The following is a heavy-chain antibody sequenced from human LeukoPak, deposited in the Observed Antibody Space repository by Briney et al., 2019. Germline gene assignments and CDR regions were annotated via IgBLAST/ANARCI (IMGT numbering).Heavy chain of an antibody. Sequence: PGGSLRLSCAASGFSVSSNYMSWVRQAPGKGLEWVSVIYSGGSAYYADSVKGRFTISRDNSKNTLYLQINSLRDEDTAVYYCARYCSSTSCAAGWYYYYGMDVWGQGTTVTVSS. CDR3: ARYCSSTSCAAGWYYYYGMDV. CDR1: GFSVSSNY. CDR2: IYSGGSA. J-gene: IGHJ6*02. D-gene: IGHD2-2*01. V-gene: IGHV3-53*01.